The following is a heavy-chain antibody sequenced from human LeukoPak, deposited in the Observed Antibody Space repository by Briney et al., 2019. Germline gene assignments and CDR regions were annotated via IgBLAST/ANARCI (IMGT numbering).Heavy chain of an antibody. J-gene: IGHJ4*02. V-gene: IGHV4-61*01. Sequence: PSETLSLTCTVSGYSISSGYYWGWIRQPPGKGLEWIGYIYYSGSTNYNPSLKSRVTISVDTSKNQFSLKLSSVTAADTAVYYCARTLYSGSYSPRSYFDYWGQGTLVTVSS. D-gene: IGHD1-26*01. CDR3: ARTLYSGSYSPRSYFDY. CDR2: IYYSGST. CDR1: GYSISSGYY.